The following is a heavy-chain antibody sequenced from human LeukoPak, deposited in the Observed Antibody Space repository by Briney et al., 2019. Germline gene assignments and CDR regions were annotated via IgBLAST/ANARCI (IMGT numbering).Heavy chain of an antibody. V-gene: IGHV3-23*01. CDR3: AKVSGAITFGGVIVLPDLFFDS. D-gene: IGHD3-16*02. CDR1: GFTFRTFV. Sequence: GGSLRLSCAASGFTFRTFVMSWVRQAPGKGLEWVSEISESGANTYYADSVKGRFTISRDNTKDTLFLQMNSLGAEDTAVYYCAKVSGAITFGGVIVLPDLFFDSWGQGTLVTVSS. CDR2: ISESGANT. J-gene: IGHJ4*02.